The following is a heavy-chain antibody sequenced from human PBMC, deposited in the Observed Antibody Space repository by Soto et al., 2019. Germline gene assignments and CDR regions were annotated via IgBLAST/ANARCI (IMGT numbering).Heavy chain of an antibody. D-gene: IGHD2-21*02. CDR3: ARSPHYCGGDCYQLDYFDY. V-gene: IGHV1-18*01. J-gene: IGHJ4*02. CDR1: GYTFTSYG. CDR2: ISAYNGNT. Sequence: ASVKVSCKASGYTFTSYGISWVRQAPGQGLEWMGWISAYNGNTNYAQKLQGRVTMTTDTSTSTAYMELSSLRSEDTAVYYCARSPHYCGGDCYQLDYFDYWGQGTLVTVYS.